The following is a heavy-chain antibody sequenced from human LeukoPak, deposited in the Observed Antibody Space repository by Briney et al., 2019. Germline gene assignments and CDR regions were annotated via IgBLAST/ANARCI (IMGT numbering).Heavy chain of an antibody. CDR1: GYTFTSYA. V-gene: IGHV1-3*01. CDR3: CSAGYGSGSYAFDY. D-gene: IGHD3-10*01. Sequence: ASVKVSCKASGYTFTSYAMHWVRQAPGQRLEWMGWINAGNGNTKYSQKFQGGVTITRDTSASTAYMELSSLRSEDTAVYYCCSAGYGSGSYAFDYWGQGTLVTVSS. CDR2: INAGNGNT. J-gene: IGHJ4*02.